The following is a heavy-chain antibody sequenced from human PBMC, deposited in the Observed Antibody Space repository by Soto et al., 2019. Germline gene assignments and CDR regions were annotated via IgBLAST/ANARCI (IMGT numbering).Heavy chain of an antibody. CDR2: LYYSGST. Sequence: QVQLQESGPGLVKPSETLSLTCTVSGGSISSYYWSWIRQPPGKGLEWIGYLYYSGSTNYNPSLNSRVTISKDTTKIQITLKLRSVTAADTAVYYCARVGQYYDSSGYYKDWGQVTLATVSS. J-gene: IGHJ4*02. CDR1: GGSISSYY. CDR3: ARVGQYYDSSGYYKD. V-gene: IGHV4-59*01. D-gene: IGHD3-22*01.